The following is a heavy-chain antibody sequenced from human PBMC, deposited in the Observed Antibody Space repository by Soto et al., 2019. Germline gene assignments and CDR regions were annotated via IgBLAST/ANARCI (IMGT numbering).Heavy chain of an antibody. D-gene: IGHD5-12*01. Sequence: GGSLRLSCAASGFTFSDYYMSWIRQAPGKGLEWVSYISSSGSTIYYADSVKGRFTISRDNAKNSLYLQMNSLRAEDTAVYYCARGNVDLVATITGYYYGMDVWGQGTPVTVSS. J-gene: IGHJ6*02. CDR3: ARGNVDLVATITGYYYGMDV. CDR1: GFTFSDYY. V-gene: IGHV3-11*01. CDR2: ISSSGSTI.